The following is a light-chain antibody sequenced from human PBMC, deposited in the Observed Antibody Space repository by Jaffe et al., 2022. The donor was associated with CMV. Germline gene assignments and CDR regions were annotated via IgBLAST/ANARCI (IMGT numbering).Light chain of an antibody. CDR3: QQSYITSRT. J-gene: IGKJ1*01. CDR1: QDISSY. CDR2: GAT. V-gene: IGKV1-39*01. Sequence: DIQMTQSPSSLSASVGDRVTITCRASQDISSYLNWYQQKPGKAPKLLIYGATSLQSGVPARFSGSGSGTDFTLTVSSLQPEDFATYYCQQSYITSRTFGRGTKVEIK.